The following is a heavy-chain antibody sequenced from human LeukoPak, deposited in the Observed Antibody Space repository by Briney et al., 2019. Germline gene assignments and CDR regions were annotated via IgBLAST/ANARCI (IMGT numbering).Heavy chain of an antibody. CDR3: ARQYDSSGSPFDH. Sequence: SQTLSLTCTVSGGSISSGGYYWSWIRQHPGKGLEWIGTSYYSGSTYYNPSLKSRVTISVDTSKNDFSLKLSSVTAADTAVYYCARQYDSSGSPFDHWGQGTLVTVSS. D-gene: IGHD3-22*01. J-gene: IGHJ4*02. CDR2: SYYSGST. V-gene: IGHV4-30-2*03. CDR1: GGSISSGGYY.